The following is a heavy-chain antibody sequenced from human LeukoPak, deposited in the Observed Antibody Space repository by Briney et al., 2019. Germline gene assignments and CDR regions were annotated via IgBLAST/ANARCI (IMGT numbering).Heavy chain of an antibody. Sequence: GASVKVSCKASGYTFTGYYMHWVRQAPGQGLEWMGIINPSGGSTSYAQKFQGRVTMTRDMSTSTVYMELSSLRSEDTAVYYCARDWIPNYDYVWGSFYYYYMDVWGKGTTVTVSS. J-gene: IGHJ6*03. V-gene: IGHV1-46*01. CDR2: INPSGGST. CDR1: GYTFTGYY. CDR3: ARDWIPNYDYVWGSFYYYYMDV. D-gene: IGHD3-16*01.